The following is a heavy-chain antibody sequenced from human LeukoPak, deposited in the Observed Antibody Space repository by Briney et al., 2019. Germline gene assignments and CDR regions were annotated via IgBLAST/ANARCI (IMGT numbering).Heavy chain of an antibody. CDR2: IKQDGSEK. CDR3: ARERPRRYFDY. CDR1: GFTLSSYW. V-gene: IGHV3-7*01. J-gene: IGHJ4*02. Sequence: GGSLRLSCAASGFTLSSYWMSWVRQAPGKGLEGVANIKQDGSEKYYVDSVKGRFTISRDNAKNSLYLQMNSLRAEDTAVYYCARERPRRYFDYWGQGTLVTVSS.